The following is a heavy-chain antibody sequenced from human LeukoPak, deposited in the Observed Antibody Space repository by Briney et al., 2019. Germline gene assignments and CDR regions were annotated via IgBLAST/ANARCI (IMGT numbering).Heavy chain of an antibody. CDR1: GFTFSTYT. CDR2: IGSGSSYM. Sequence: GGSLRLSCVGSGFTFSTYTMHWVRQAPGKGLEWVSSIGSGSSYMYYGDSVRGRFTISRDNAKNSLYLQMNSLRAEDTAIYYCATSHFDNSGSFDFWGQGTLVTVSS. D-gene: IGHD3-22*01. J-gene: IGHJ4*02. V-gene: IGHV3-21*01. CDR3: ATSHFDNSGSFDF.